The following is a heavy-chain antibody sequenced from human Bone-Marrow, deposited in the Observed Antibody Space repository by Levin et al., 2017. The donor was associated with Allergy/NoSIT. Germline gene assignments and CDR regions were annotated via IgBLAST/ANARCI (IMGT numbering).Heavy chain of an antibody. CDR2: ICHSRST. Sequence: SQTLSLTCAVSGGSISSINCWSWVRQPPGRGLEWFGEICHSRSTNYNPSLKSRVTISVDKSKNQFSLNLTSVTAADTAIEYCASDWTTYYDMLTGNKSWFDPWGQGTLVTVTA. CDR1: GGSISSINC. J-gene: IGHJ5*02. CDR3: ASDWTTYYDMLTGNKSWFDP. D-gene: IGHD3-9*01. V-gene: IGHV4-4*02.